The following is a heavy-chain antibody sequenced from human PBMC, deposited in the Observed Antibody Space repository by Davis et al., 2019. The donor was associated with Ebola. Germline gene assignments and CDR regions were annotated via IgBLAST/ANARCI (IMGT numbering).Heavy chain of an antibody. J-gene: IGHJ5*02. D-gene: IGHD3-10*01. CDR1: GFSLSTSGVG. CDR2: IDWDDDK. CDR3: ARIMATYASGSGTFDP. Sequence: SGPTLVKPTQTLTLTCTLSGFSLSTSGVGVGWIRQPPGKALEWLARIDWDDDKYYSTSLKTRLTISKDTSKNQVVLTMTNMDPVDTATYYCARIMATYASGSGTFDPWGQGTLVTVSS. V-gene: IGHV2-70*11.